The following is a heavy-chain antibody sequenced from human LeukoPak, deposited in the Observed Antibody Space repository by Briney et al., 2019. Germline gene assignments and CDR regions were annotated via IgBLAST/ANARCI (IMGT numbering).Heavy chain of an antibody. D-gene: IGHD3-22*01. J-gene: IGHJ2*01. CDR2: ISGSGGST. V-gene: IGHV3-23*01. CDR3: ARVRAYYYDSSGLGYFDL. CDR1: GFTFSSYA. Sequence: GGSLRLSCAASGFTFSSYAMSWVRQAPGKGLEWVSAISGSGGSTYYADSVKGRFTISRDNAKNTLYLQMNSLRAEDTAVYYCARVRAYYYDSSGLGYFDLWGRGTLVTVSS.